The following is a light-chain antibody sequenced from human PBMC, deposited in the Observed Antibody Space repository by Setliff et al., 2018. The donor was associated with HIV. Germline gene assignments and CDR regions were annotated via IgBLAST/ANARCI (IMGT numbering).Light chain of an antibody. CDR2: DVS. Sequence: QSVLTQPASVSGSPGQSITISCTGTSNDVGAYNTVYWYQQHPGEAPKLMIYDVSTRPSGVSNRFSGSKSGNTASLTISGLQTEDEADYYCSSYTSTNTPWVFGGGTKATVL. J-gene: IGLJ3*02. CDR3: SSYTSTNTPWV. V-gene: IGLV2-14*01. CDR1: SNDVGAYNT.